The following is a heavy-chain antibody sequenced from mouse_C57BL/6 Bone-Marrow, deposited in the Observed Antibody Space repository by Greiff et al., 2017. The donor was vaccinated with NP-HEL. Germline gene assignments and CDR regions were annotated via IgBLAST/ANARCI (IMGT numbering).Heavy chain of an antibody. CDR2: IRLKSDNYAT. V-gene: IGHV6-3*01. Sequence: EVQRVESGGGLVQPGGSMKLSCVASGFTFSNYWMNWVRQSPEKGLEWVAQIRLKSDNYATHYAESVKGRFTISRDDSKSSVYLQMNNLRAEDTGIYYCTAYYSNYWYFDVWGTGTTVTVSS. J-gene: IGHJ1*03. CDR3: TAYYSNYWYFDV. D-gene: IGHD2-5*01. CDR1: GFTFSNYW.